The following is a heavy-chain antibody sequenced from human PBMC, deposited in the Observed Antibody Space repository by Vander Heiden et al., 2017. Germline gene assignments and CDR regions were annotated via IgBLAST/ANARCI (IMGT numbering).Heavy chain of an antibody. CDR3: ARHKSGSDWFDP. Sequence: QLQLQESGPGPAEPSETLSLTCTVSEGSMNGCGLCWAWIRQPPGKGLEWIGSIFYSGTTYYSPSLKSRLTISVDTSNNQFSLRLTSVTAADTAVYYCARHKSGSDWFDPWGQGTLVTVSS. D-gene: IGHD3-10*01. V-gene: IGHV4-39*01. CDR2: IFYSGTT. CDR1: EGSMNGCGLC. J-gene: IGHJ5*02.